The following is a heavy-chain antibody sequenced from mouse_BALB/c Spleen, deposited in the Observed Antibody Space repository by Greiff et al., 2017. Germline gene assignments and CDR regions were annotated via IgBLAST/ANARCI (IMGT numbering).Heavy chain of an antibody. CDR1: GFTFSDYY. J-gene: IGHJ1*01. Sequence: DVHLVESGGGLVKPGGSLKLSCAASGFTFSDYYMYWVRQTPEKRLEWVATISDGGSYTYYPDSVKGRFTISRDNAKNNLYLQMSSLKSEDTAMYYCARDPSTVVPYWYFDVWGAGTTVTVSS. CDR3: ARDPSTVVPYWYFDV. D-gene: IGHD1-1*01. CDR2: ISDGGSYT. V-gene: IGHV5-4*02.